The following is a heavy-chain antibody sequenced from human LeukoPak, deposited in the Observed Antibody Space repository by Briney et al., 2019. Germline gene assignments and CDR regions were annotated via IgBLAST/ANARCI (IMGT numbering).Heavy chain of an antibody. CDR1: GFTFSSYW. CDR3: VRDRSRGYY. V-gene: IGHV3-7*01. J-gene: IGHJ4*02. CDR2: TKEDGSER. Sequence: PGGSLRLSCAASGFTFSSYWMSWARQAPGKGLEWVATTKEDGSERYYVDSVKGRFTISRDNAKNSVYLQMNSLRAEDTAVYYCVRDRSRGYYWGQGTLDTVSS. D-gene: IGHD3-22*01.